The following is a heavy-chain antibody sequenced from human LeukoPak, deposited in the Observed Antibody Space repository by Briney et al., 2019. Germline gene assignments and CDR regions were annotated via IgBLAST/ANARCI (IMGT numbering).Heavy chain of an antibody. D-gene: IGHD6-19*01. CDR2: IYYSGST. CDR1: GGSISSYY. CDR3: ARHSFGSGWYVD. J-gene: IGHJ4*02. V-gene: IGHV4-59*01. Sequence: SETLSLTCTVSGGSISSYYWSWIRQPPGKGLEWIGYIYYSGSTNYNPSLKSRVTISVDTSKNQFSLKLSSVTAADTAVYYCARHSFGSGWYVDWGQGTLVTVSS.